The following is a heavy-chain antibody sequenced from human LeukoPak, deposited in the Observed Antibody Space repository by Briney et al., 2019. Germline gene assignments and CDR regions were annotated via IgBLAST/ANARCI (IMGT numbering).Heavy chain of an antibody. Sequence: PGGSLRLSCAASGFTFSDYYMSWIRQAPGKGLEWVSYISSSATTIYYTDSVKGRFTISRDNAKSSLYLQMNNLRAEDTAVYYCARDRWGKYYFDYWGLGTLVTVSS. CDR2: ISSSATTI. V-gene: IGHV3-11*01. CDR1: GFTFSDYY. CDR3: ARDRWGKYYFDY. J-gene: IGHJ4*02. D-gene: IGHD7-27*01.